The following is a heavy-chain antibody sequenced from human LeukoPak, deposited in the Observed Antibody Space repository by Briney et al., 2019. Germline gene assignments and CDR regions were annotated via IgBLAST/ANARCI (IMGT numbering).Heavy chain of an antibody. CDR3: AVIGIAAAGTILDAFDI. V-gene: IGHV1-46*01. D-gene: IGHD6-13*01. CDR1: GYTFTSYY. J-gene: IGHJ3*02. CDR2: INPSGGST. Sequence: GASVKVSCKAFGYTFTSYYMHWVRQAPGQGLEWMGIINPSGGSTSYAQKFQGRVTMTRDTSTSTVYMELSSLRSEDTAVYYCAVIGIAAAGTILDAFDIWGQGTMVTVSS.